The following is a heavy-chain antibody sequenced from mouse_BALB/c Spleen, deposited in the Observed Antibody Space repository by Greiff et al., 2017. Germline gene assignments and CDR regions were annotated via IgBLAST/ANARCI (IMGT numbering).Heavy chain of an antibody. CDR3: ASLDSSGFYYAMDY. CDR1: GYSITSGYY. V-gene: IGHV3-6*02. CDR2: ISYDGSN. J-gene: IGHJ4*01. D-gene: IGHD3-2*01. Sequence: VQLQQSGPGLVKPSQSLSLTCSVTGYSITSGYYWNWIRQFPGNKLEWMGYISYDGSNNYNPSLKNRISITRDTSKNQFFLKLNSVTTEDTATYYCASLDSSGFYYAMDYWGQGTSVTVSS.